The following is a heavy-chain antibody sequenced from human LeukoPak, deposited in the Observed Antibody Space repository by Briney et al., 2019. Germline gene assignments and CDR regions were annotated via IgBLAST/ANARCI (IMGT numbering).Heavy chain of an antibody. Sequence: GRSLRLSCAASGFTFSSYGMHWVRQAPGKGLEWVAVIWYDGSNKYYADSVKGRFTISRDNSKNTLYLQMNSLRAEDTAVYYCARERRAGYVWGSYDKGQNDAFDIWGQGTMVTVSS. D-gene: IGHD3-16*01. J-gene: IGHJ3*02. V-gene: IGHV3-33*01. CDR3: ARERRAGYVWGSYDKGQNDAFDI. CDR2: IWYDGSNK. CDR1: GFTFSSYG.